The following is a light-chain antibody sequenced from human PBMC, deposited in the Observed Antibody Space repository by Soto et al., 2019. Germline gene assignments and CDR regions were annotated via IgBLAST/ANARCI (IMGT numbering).Light chain of an antibody. V-gene: IGKV1-27*01. CDR1: QDTSKF. Sequence: DTQMTQSPSSLSASVGDRVTITCRASQDTSKFLAWYQQKPGKVPKLLIYGASSLHSGVPSRFSGTGSGTEFTLTISSLQPEDVATYYCQKYDNPPLTFGGGTKVEIK. J-gene: IGKJ4*01. CDR3: QKYDNPPLT. CDR2: GAS.